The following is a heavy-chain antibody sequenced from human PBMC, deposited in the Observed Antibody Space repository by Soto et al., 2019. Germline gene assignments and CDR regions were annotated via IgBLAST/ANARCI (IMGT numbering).Heavy chain of an antibody. Sequence: GGSLRLSCAASGFTFSSYAMSWVRQAPGKGLEWVSAISGSGGSTYYADSVKGRFTISRDNSKNTLYLQMNSLRAEDTAVYYCAKGVTIFGVGGDLDYWGQGTLVTVSS. CDR1: GFTFSSYA. CDR2: ISGSGGST. D-gene: IGHD3-3*01. J-gene: IGHJ4*02. V-gene: IGHV3-23*01. CDR3: AKGVTIFGVGGDLDY.